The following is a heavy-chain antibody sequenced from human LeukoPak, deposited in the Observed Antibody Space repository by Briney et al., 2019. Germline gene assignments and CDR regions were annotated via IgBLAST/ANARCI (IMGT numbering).Heavy chain of an antibody. CDR1: GFTFSSYA. J-gene: IGHJ3*02. CDR3: AKAKGSSSSWYAFDI. Sequence: PGGSLRLSCAASGFTFSSYAKSWVRQAPGKGLEWVSAISGSGGSTYYADSVKGRFTISRDNSKNTLYLQMNSLRAEDTAVYYCAKAKGSSSSWYAFDIWGQGTMVTVSS. D-gene: IGHD6-13*01. CDR2: ISGSGGST. V-gene: IGHV3-23*01.